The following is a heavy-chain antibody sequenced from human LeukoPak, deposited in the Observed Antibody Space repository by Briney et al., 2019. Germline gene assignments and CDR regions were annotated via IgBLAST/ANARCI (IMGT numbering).Heavy chain of an antibody. CDR2: INPDGSEK. Sequence: GGSLRLSCAASGFSFGSSWMDWVRQAPGKGLEWVASINPDGSEKYSVDSVEGRFTISRDSAKNLLYLQVNSLRVEDTAFYYCARDLAYSRLDYWGQGMLVTVSS. V-gene: IGHV3-7*01. J-gene: IGHJ4*02. CDR3: ARDLAYSRLDY. CDR1: GFSFGSSW. D-gene: IGHD5-18*01.